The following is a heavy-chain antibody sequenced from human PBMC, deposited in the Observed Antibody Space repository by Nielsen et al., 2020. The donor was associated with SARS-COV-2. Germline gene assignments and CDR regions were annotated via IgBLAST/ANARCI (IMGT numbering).Heavy chain of an antibody. D-gene: IGHD2-21*02. CDR1: GSGFTFFTYG. V-gene: IGHV3-33*06. CDR2: ISYDGRIK. J-gene: IGHJ4*02. Sequence: GESLKISCVASGSGFTFFTYGFHWVRQAPGKGLEWVSAISYDGRIKNYGESVKGRFAISRDDSKNTLYLQMNSLRAEDTAIYYCAKTAPYYFDYWGQGTLVTVSS. CDR3: AKTAPYYFDY.